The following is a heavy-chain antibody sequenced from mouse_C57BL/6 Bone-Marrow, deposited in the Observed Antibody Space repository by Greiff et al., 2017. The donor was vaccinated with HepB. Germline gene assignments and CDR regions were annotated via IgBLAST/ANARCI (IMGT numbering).Heavy chain of an antibody. Sequence: VQRVESGPELARPWASVKISCQAFYTFSRRLHFAIRDTNYWMQWVKQRPGQGLEWIGAIYPGNGDTSYNQKFKGKATLTADKSSSTAYMQLSSLTSEDSAVDYCAFLTTVVARWYFDVWGTGTTVTVSS. V-gene: IGHV1-87*01. J-gene: IGHJ1*03. D-gene: IGHD1-1*01. CDR3: SEDSAVDYCAFLTTVVARWYFDV. CDR1: YTFSRRLH. CDR2: GQGLEWIG.